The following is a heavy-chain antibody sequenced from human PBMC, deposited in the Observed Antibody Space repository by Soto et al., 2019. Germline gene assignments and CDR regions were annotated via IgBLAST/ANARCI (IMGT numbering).Heavy chain of an antibody. CDR1: GFTFTRYS. CDR2: ISSTTNYI. J-gene: IGHJ4*02. V-gene: IGHV3-21*06. CDR3: ARESEDLTSNFAY. Sequence: GGSLRLSFAASGFTFTRYSRNWVRQAPGKGLEWVSSISSTTNYIYYGDSMKGRFTISRDNAKNSLYLEMNSLRAEDRAVYYCARESEDLTSNFAYRGQGTLVTVSS.